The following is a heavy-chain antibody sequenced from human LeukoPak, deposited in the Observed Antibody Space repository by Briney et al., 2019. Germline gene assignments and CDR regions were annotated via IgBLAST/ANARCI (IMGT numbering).Heavy chain of an antibody. CDR1: GFTFSNYW. Sequence: QPGGSLRLSCAASGFTFSNYWMHWVRQAPGKGLVWVSRINSDGINTSYADSVKGRFTISRDNAKNTLNLQMNSLRAEDTAVYYCARDPYYYGSGSFAAFDIWGQGTMVTVSS. CDR2: INSDGINT. CDR3: ARDPYYYGSGSFAAFDI. V-gene: IGHV3-74*01. D-gene: IGHD3-10*01. J-gene: IGHJ3*02.